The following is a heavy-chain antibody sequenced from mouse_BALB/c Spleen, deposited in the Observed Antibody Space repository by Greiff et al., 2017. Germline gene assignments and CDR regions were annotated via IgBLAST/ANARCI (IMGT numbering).Heavy chain of an antibody. CDR3: ARDPDYYGSSYESY. D-gene: IGHD1-1*01. V-gene: IGHV1S29*02. Sequence: VQLQQSGPELVKPGASVKISCKASGYTFTDYNMHWVKQSHGKSLEWIGYIYPYNGGTGYNQKFKSKATLTVDNSSSTAYMELRSLTSEDSAVYYCARDPDYYGSSYESYWGQGTTLTVSS. J-gene: IGHJ2*01. CDR2: IYPYNGGT. CDR1: GYTFTDYN.